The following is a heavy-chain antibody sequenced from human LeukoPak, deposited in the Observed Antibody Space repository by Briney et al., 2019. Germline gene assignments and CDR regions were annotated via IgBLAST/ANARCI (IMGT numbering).Heavy chain of an antibody. CDR1: GYTFTSYY. J-gene: IGHJ3*02. Sequence: GALVKVSCKASGYTFTSYYMHWVRRAPGQGLECMGMIDPSGGSTSYAQKFQGRVTITTDESTSTAYMELSSLRSEDTAVYYCARVYDFWSGYAFDIWGQGTMVTVSS. CDR3: ARVYDFWSGYAFDI. CDR2: IDPSGGST. V-gene: IGHV1-46*01. D-gene: IGHD3-3*01.